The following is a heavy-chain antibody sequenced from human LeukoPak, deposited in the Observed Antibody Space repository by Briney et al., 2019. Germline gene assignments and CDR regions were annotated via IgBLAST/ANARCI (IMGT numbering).Heavy chain of an antibody. D-gene: IGHD3-22*01. J-gene: IGHJ4*02. CDR1: GGSISSGSYY. Sequence: SETLSLTCTVSGGSISSGSYYWSWIRQPAGKGLEWIGRIYTSGSTNYNPSLKSRVTISVDTSKNQFSLKLSSVTAADTAVYYCARDRGRNYYDSSGYFDYWGQGTLVTVSS. CDR3: ARDRGRNYYDSSGYFDY. V-gene: IGHV4-61*02. CDR2: IYTSGST.